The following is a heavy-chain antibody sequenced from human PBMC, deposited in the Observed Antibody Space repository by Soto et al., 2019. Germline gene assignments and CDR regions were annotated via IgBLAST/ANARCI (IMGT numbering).Heavy chain of an antibody. V-gene: IGHV3-7*01. CDR2: IKHDGSGI. CDR3: ARYSGSFSLDY. D-gene: IGHD3-10*01. CDR1: GFTFSNFW. J-gene: IGHJ4*02. Sequence: EVQLVESGGGLVQPGGSLRLSCAASGFTFSNFWMSWVRQAPGKGLEWVANIKHDGSGIYYVDSVKGRLTISRDNAKNSLYLQMNSLRAEDTAVYYCARYSGSFSLDYWGQGTLVTVSS.